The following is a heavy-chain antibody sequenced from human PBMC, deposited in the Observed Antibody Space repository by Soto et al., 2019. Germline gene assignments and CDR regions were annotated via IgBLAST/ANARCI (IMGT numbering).Heavy chain of an antibody. D-gene: IGHD4-17*01. CDR2: IYYDGSNK. V-gene: IGHV3-30*19. J-gene: IGHJ4*02. CDR3: ARVGGCPVTSDY. Sequence: QVQLVESGGGVVQPGRSLRLSCAASGFTFSAYGMHWVRQAPGKGLEWMAMIYYDGSNKYYADSVKGRFTISRDNSNNTLYLQMNCLRDDDTGIYYCARVGGCPVTSDYWGQGTLVTVSS. CDR1: GFTFSAYG.